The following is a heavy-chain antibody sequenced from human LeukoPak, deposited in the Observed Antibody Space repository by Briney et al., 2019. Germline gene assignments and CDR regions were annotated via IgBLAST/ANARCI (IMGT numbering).Heavy chain of an antibody. CDR3: ARSIFYSSSWYYYGMDV. V-gene: IGHV4-59*01. Sequence: SETLSLTCTVSGGSISTYYWIWIRQPPGKELEWIGYFYSSGSTGYNSSLKSRVTISVDTSKNQFSLKLSSVTAADTAVYYCARSIFYSSSWYYYGMDVWGQGTTVTVSS. CDR2: FYSSGST. D-gene: IGHD6-13*01. J-gene: IGHJ6*02. CDR1: GGSISTYY.